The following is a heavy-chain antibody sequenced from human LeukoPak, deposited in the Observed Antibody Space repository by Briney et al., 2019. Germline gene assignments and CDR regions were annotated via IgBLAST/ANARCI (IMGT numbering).Heavy chain of an antibody. Sequence: GGPLSLSHAASGFNFSCYGMHLVRQAPGKGLGLVLVLSYDGRDKYYADSVKGRFTISRDNSKNTLYLQMNSLRPEDTAVYYCAKDGEGAAASYYFDFWGQGTLVTVFS. CDR3: AKDGEGAAASYYFDF. CDR1: GFNFSCYG. J-gene: IGHJ4*02. V-gene: IGHV3-30*18. CDR2: LSYDGRDK. D-gene: IGHD7-27*01.